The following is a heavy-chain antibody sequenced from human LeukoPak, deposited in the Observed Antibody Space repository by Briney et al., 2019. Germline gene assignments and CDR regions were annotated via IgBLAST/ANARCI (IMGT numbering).Heavy chain of an antibody. Sequence: GGSLRLSCAASGFTVSSNYMSWVRQAPGKGLEWVSVIYSGGSTYYADSVKGRFTISRDNSKTTLYLQMNSLRAEDTAVYYCARDLGSNYYDSSGYYDRAFDIWGQGTMVTVSS. CDR1: GFTVSSNY. D-gene: IGHD3-22*01. CDR2: IYSGGST. CDR3: ARDLGSNYYDSSGYYDRAFDI. V-gene: IGHV3-53*01. J-gene: IGHJ3*02.